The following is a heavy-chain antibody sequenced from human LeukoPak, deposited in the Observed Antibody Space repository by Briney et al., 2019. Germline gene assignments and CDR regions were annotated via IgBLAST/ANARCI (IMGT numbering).Heavy chain of an antibody. CDR2: IHYSGRA. Sequence: SETLSLTCTVSGGSLSSYYWTWIRQPPGKGLEWIGQIHYSGRADYNPSLKSRITMSVDTSRNQISLKLSSVTAADTAIYYCVRFGVNYDMDVWGQGTTVTVFS. V-gene: IGHV4-59*01. J-gene: IGHJ6*02. CDR3: VRFGVNYDMDV. D-gene: IGHD3-16*01. CDR1: GGSLSSYY.